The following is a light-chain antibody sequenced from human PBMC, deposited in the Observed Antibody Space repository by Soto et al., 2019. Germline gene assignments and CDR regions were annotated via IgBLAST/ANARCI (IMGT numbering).Light chain of an antibody. CDR1: QYISDW. V-gene: IGKV1-12*01. CDR3: QQGHTFPLT. CDR2: AAT. J-gene: IGKJ4*01. Sequence: DLQMTQSPSSVSASVEDRVTSTSRASQYISDWLAWHQQKPGEAPKLLIYAATTLHSGVPSRFIGSGSGTDFTLTISSLQPEDFATYYCQQGHTFPLTFGGGTKVEIK.